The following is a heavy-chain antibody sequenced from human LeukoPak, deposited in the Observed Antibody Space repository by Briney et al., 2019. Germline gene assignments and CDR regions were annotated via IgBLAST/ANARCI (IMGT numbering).Heavy chain of an antibody. Sequence: SQTLSLTCAISGDSVSSNSAAWNWIRQSPSRGLEWLGRTYYRSKWYNDYAVSVKSRITINPDTSKNQFSLKLSSVTAADTAVYYCARVVSSGYYHNWFDPWGQGTLVTVSS. D-gene: IGHD3-22*01. J-gene: IGHJ5*02. CDR1: GDSVSSNSAA. CDR2: TYYRSKWYN. V-gene: IGHV6-1*01. CDR3: ARVVSSGYYHNWFDP.